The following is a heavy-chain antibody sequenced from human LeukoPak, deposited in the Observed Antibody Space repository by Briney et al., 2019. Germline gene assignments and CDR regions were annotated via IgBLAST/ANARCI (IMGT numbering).Heavy chain of an antibody. CDR3: ARGDTLSDLNAFDL. J-gene: IGHJ3*01. CDR2: ITVSSST. V-gene: IGHV3-48*02. CDR1: GFTCSTYT. Sequence: GGSLRLSCAASGFTCSTYTMNWVRQAPGKGLEWLSYITVSSSTYYADSVQGRFTISRDNAKNSLYLQMNSLRDEDAAVYYCARGDTLSDLNAFDLWGQGTMVTVSS.